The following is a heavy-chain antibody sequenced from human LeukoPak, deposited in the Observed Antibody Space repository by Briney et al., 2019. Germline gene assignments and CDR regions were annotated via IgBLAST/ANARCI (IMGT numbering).Heavy chain of an antibody. CDR2: ISSSGSTI. CDR1: GFTFSSYE. D-gene: IGHD5-24*01. Sequence: GGSLRLSCAASGFTFSSYEMHWVRQAPGKGLEWVSYISSSGSTIYYADSVKGRFTISRDNAKNSLYLQMNSLRAEDTAVYYCAREGHSPRDGYNFNFDYWGQGTLVTVSS. CDR3: AREGHSPRDGYNFNFDY. J-gene: IGHJ4*02. V-gene: IGHV3-48*03.